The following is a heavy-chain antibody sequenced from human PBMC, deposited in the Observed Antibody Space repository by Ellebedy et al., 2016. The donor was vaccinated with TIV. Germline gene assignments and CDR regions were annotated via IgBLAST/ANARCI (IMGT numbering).Heavy chain of an antibody. CDR2: IYYSGST. CDR1: GGSISSSSYH. J-gene: IGHJ6*02. V-gene: IGHV4-39*07. CDR3: ARDPTLRLIGMDV. D-gene: IGHD4-17*01. Sequence: SETLSLXXTVSGGSISSSSYHWGRIRQPPGKGLEWIGSIYYSGSTYYNPSLKSRVTISVDTSKNQFSLKLSSVTAADTAVYYCARDPTLRLIGMDVWGQGTTVTVSS.